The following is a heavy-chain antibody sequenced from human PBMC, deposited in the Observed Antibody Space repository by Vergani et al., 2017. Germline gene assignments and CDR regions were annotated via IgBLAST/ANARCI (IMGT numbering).Heavy chain of an antibody. CDR2: IHYTGNT. CDR3: VRYCGGSYGYLEFY. J-gene: IGHJ4*02. D-gene: IGHD2-21*01. V-gene: IGHV4-39*01. Sequence: QLQLQESGPGLVKPSETMSLTCTVSGGSISSSSYYWGWIRQPPGKGLEWIGGIHYTGNTNYDPSLKSRITISVDTSKHQFSLKLSSVTAADTAVYYCVRYCGGSYGYLEFYWGQGTLVTVSS. CDR1: GGSISSSSYY.